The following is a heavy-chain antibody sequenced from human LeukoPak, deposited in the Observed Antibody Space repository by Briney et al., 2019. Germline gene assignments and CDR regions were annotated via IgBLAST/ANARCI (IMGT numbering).Heavy chain of an antibody. CDR1: GCTFTDYY. V-gene: IGHV1-2*02. J-gene: IGHJ3*02. CDR2: INPNSGGT. CDR3: AKDIVVVAAAPDAFDI. Sequence: ASVKVSCKASGCTFTDYYMYWVRQAPGQGLEWMGWINPNSGGTNYAQKFQGRVTMTRDTSISTAYMELSRLRSDDTAVYYCAKDIVVVAAAPDAFDIWGQGTMVTVSS. D-gene: IGHD2-2*01.